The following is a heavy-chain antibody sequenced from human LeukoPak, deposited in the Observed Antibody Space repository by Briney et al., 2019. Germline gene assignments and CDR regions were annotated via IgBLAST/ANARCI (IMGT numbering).Heavy chain of an antibody. D-gene: IGHD1-26*01. Sequence: SETLSLTCTVSGVSITNYYWAWIRQPAGKGLEWIGRMYISGSTNYNPSLKSRVSISIDKTKNRFSLKLRSVTAADTAIYYCARDYLVGAPLDSWGQGTLVTVSS. V-gene: IGHV4-4*07. CDR3: ARDYLVGAPLDS. CDR1: GVSITNYY. J-gene: IGHJ4*02. CDR2: MYISGST.